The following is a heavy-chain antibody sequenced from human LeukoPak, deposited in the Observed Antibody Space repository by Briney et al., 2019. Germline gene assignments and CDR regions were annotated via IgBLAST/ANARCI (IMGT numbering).Heavy chain of an antibody. CDR3: ARALAYCSGGSCYSPRAGYYYGMDV. J-gene: IGHJ6*02. Sequence: GGSLRLSCAASGFTFSSYEMNWVRQAPGKGLEWVSYISSSGSTIYYADSVKGRFTISRDNAKNSLYLQMNSLRAEDTAVYYCARALAYCSGGSCYSPRAGYYYGMDVWGQGTTVTVSS. D-gene: IGHD2-15*01. CDR1: GFTFSSYE. CDR2: ISSSGSTI. V-gene: IGHV3-48*03.